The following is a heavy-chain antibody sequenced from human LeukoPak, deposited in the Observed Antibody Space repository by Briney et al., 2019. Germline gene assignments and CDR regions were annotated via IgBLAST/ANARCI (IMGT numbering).Heavy chain of an antibody. CDR2: INHSGST. Sequence: KTSETLSLTCAVYGGSFSGYYWSWIRQPPGKGLEWIGEINHSGSTNYNPSLKSRVTISVDTSKNQFSLKLSSVTAADTAVYYCARDRGGYTYSHDYWGQGTLVTVSS. CDR3: ARDRGGYTYSHDY. J-gene: IGHJ4*02. V-gene: IGHV4-34*01. CDR1: GGSFSGYY. D-gene: IGHD5-18*01.